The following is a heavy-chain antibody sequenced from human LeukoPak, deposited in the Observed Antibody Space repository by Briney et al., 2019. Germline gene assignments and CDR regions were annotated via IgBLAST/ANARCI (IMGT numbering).Heavy chain of an antibody. CDR3: ARSYGYSYGYPDY. CDR1: GYSFTSYW. J-gene: IGHJ4*02. D-gene: IGHD5-18*01. V-gene: IGHV5-51*01. Sequence: GESLKISCKGSGYSFTSYWIGWVRQMPGKGLEWMGIIYPGDSDTRYSPSFQGQVTISADKSISTAYLQWSSLKASDIAMYHCARSYGYSYGYPDYWGQGTLVTVSS. CDR2: IYPGDSDT.